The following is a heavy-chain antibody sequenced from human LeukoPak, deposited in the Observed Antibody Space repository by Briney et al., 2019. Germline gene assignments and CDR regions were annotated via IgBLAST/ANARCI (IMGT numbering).Heavy chain of an antibody. J-gene: IGHJ3*02. D-gene: IGHD3-3*01. Sequence: GGSLRLSCAASGFTVSSNYMSWVRQAPGKGLEWVSVIYSGGSTYYADSVNGRFTISRDNAKNSLYLQMNSLRTEDTAVYYCARGGKRLTIFGAPGRGGAFDIWGQGTMVTVSS. CDR2: IYSGGST. CDR3: ARGGKRLTIFGAPGRGGAFDI. CDR1: GFTVSSNY. V-gene: IGHV3-53*01.